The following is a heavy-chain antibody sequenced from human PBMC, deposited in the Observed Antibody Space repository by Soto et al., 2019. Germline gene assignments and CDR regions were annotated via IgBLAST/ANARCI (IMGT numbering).Heavy chain of an antibody. V-gene: IGHV3-53*04. CDR2: IYSGGST. Sequence: GGSLRLSCAASGFTVSSNYMSWVRQAPGKGLEWVSVIYSGGSTYYADSVKGRFTIPRHNSKNTLYLQMNSLRAEDTAVYYCARGTPIAVAGYYFDYWGQGTLVTVSS. CDR1: GFTVSSNY. D-gene: IGHD6-19*01. CDR3: ARGTPIAVAGYYFDY. J-gene: IGHJ4*02.